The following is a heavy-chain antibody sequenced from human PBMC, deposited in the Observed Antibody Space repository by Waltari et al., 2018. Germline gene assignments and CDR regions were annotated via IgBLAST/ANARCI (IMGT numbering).Heavy chain of an antibody. CDR1: GFNVNDNT. CDR3: VREVGYTNSAT. D-gene: IGHD4-4*01. V-gene: IGHV3-23*01. Sequence: LESGGASVQPGGSLRLSCAASGFNVNDNTMSWVRQPPGKGLEWVSMLSNGNDVSYQSDSVKGRFTTSRDIAGNSIYLQMSGLRSEDTAIYYCVREVGYTNSATWGQGTLVNVSP. J-gene: IGHJ4*02. CDR2: LSNGNDVS.